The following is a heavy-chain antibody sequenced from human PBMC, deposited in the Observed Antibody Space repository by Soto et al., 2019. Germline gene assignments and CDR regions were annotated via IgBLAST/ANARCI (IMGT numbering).Heavy chain of an antibody. V-gene: IGHV4-39*01. CDR2: VSYSGST. Sequence: QLQLQDSGPGLVKPSETLSLTCAVSGDSISSRDYYWGWIRQPPGKGLEWIGTVSYSGSTYHNPSLKSRVTMSVDTSKNHFSLRLSSVTAADTAVYYCARHTQDHFCSGSWNWFDPWCQGTLVTVSS. D-gene: IGHD3-3*02. CDR3: ARHTQDHFCSGSWNWFDP. J-gene: IGHJ5*02. CDR1: GDSISSRDYY.